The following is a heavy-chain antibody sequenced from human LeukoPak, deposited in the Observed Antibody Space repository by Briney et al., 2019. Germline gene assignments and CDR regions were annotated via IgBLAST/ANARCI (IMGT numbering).Heavy chain of an antibody. CDR3: ARGDSSGLALFDY. V-gene: IGHV4-59*08. CDR2: IYYSGST. J-gene: IGHJ4*02. CDR1: GGSISSYY. D-gene: IGHD3-22*01. Sequence: SETLSLTCSVSGGSISSYYWSWIRQPPGKRLEWIGYIYYSGSTNYNPSLKSRVTISLDTSKNQFSLKLRSVTAADTAVYYCARGDSSGLALFDYWGQGTLVTVSS.